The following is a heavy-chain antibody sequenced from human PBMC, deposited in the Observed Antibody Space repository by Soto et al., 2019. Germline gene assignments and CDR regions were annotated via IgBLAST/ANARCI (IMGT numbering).Heavy chain of an antibody. Sequence: PGGSLRLSCAASGFTFSSYAMSWVRQAPGKXLEWVSAISGSGGSTYYADSVKGRFTISRDNSKNTLYLQMNSLRAGDTAVYYCAKDKLRFLERSSMNNYYYYGMDVWGQGATVTVYS. V-gene: IGHV3-23*01. D-gene: IGHD3-3*01. CDR2: ISGSGGST. CDR3: AKDKLRFLERSSMNNYYYYGMDV. J-gene: IGHJ6*02. CDR1: GFTFSSYA.